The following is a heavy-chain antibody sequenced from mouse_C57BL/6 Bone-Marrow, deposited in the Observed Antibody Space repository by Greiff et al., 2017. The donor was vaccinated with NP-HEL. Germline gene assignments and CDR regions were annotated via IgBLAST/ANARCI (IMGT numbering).Heavy chain of an antibody. J-gene: IGHJ1*03. D-gene: IGHD1-1*01. CDR1: GYSITSGYY. CDR3: ARGIITTVVATPYWYFDV. V-gene: IGHV3-6*01. Sequence: ESGPGLVKPSQSLSLTCSVTGYSITSGYYWNWIRQFPGNKLEWMGYISYDGSNNYKPSLKNRISITRDTSKNQFFLKLKSVTTEDTATYYCARGIITTVVATPYWYFDVWGTGTTVTVSS. CDR2: ISYDGSN.